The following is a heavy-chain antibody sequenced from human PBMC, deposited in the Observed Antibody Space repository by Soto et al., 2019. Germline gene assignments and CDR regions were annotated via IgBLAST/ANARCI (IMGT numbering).Heavy chain of an antibody. Sequence: GSLRLSGSASGFTFSSYSMNWVRQAPGKGLEWVSSISSSSSYIYYADSVKGRFTISRDNAKNSLYLQMNSLRAEDTAVYYCARDYQQLPFNSYYGMDVWGQGTTVTVSS. CDR2: ISSSSSYI. V-gene: IGHV3-21*01. CDR1: GFTFSSYS. J-gene: IGHJ6*02. D-gene: IGHD2-2*01. CDR3: ARDYQQLPFNSYYGMDV.